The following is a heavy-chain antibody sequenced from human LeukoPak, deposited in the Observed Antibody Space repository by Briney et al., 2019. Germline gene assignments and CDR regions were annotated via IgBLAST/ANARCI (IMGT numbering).Heavy chain of an antibody. Sequence: ASVKVSCKASGYTFTSYGLTWVRQAPGQGLEWMGWISAYNGHTKYPQKLQGRVAMTTDTSTSTAYMELRSLRSDDTAVYYCARGFPPRRNYDSSGYYSYYFDYWGQGTLVTVSS. V-gene: IGHV1-18*01. J-gene: IGHJ4*02. CDR1: GYTFTSYG. CDR3: ARGFPPRRNYDSSGYYSYYFDY. D-gene: IGHD3-22*01. CDR2: ISAYNGHT.